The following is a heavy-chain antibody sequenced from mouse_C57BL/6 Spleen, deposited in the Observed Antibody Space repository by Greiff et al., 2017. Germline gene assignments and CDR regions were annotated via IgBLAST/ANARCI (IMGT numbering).Heavy chain of an antibody. CDR2: ISDGGSYT. J-gene: IGHJ3*01. CDR1: GFTFSSYA. D-gene: IGHD2-5*01. Sequence: DVHLVESGGGLVKPGGSLKLSCAASGFTFSSYAMSWVRQTPEKRLEWVATISDGGSYTYYPDNVKGRFTISRDNAKNNLYLQMRHLKSEDTAMYYCARDYYSNRTWFAYWGQGTLVTVSA. V-gene: IGHV5-4*01. CDR3: ARDYYSNRTWFAY.